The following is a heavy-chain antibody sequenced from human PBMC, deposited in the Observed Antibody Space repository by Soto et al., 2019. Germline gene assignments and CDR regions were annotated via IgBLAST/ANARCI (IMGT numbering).Heavy chain of an antibody. V-gene: IGHV3-9*01. CDR1: GFTFDDYA. CDR2: ITWNVVNT. CDR3: TRGNCSVSSCASDI. J-gene: IGHJ3*02. Sequence: EEQLVESGGALLQPGRSLRLSCAASGFTFDDYAMHWVRQVPGKGLEWVSFITWNVVNTAYPDSIRSRFNISRDNAKNLLNLQTNSLSAEDTFFYYCTRGNCSVSSCASDIWGQGTMVGVSS. D-gene: IGHD2-15*01.